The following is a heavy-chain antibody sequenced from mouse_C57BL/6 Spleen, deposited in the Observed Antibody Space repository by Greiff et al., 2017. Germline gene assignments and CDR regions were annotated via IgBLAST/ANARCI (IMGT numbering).Heavy chain of an antibody. V-gene: IGHV5-9*01. J-gene: IGHJ1*03. CDR3: ARHAGSRNFDV. CDR1: GFTFSSYT. CDR2: ISGGGGNT. D-gene: IGHD1-1*01. Sequence: EVKLVESGEGLVKPGGSLKLSCAASGFTFSSYTMSWVRQTPEKRLEWVATISGGGGNTYYPDSVKGRFTISRDNAKNTLYLQMSSLRSEDTALYYCARHAGSRNFDVWGTGTTVTVSS.